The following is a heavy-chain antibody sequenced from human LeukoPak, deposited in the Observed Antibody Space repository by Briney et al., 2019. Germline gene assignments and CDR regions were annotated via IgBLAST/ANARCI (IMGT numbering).Heavy chain of an antibody. D-gene: IGHD5-24*01. CDR3: NYFDP. J-gene: IGHJ5*02. V-gene: IGHV4-34*01. CDR1: GASFSNYY. CDR2: TDHSGRT. Sequence: PSETLSLTCAVYGASFSNYYSSWIRQPPGKGREWIGETDHSGRTKSNPSLKGQVTIPLVTSKNQFSLALSSVTAADTGIGSYNYFDPWGQGTLVTVSS.